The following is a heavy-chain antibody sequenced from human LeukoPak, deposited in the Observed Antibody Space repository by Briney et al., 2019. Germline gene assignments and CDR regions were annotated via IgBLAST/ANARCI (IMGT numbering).Heavy chain of an antibody. CDR2: ISSSSSRSTYI. CDR1: GFTFNSYT. D-gene: IGHD3-22*01. J-gene: IGHJ4*02. Sequence: GGSLRLSCAASGFTFNSYTMNSVRQAPGRGLEWVSSISSSSSRSTYIYYADSVKVRFTLSRDNAKNSLYLQMNSLRADDTAVYYCARDRSGDTMIYDYWGQGTLVTVSS. CDR3: ARDRSGDTMIYDY. V-gene: IGHV3-21*01.